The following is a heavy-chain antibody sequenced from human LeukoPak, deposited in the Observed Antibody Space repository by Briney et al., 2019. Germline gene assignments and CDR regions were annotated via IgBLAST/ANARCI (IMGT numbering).Heavy chain of an antibody. Sequence: SETLSLTCTVSGGSVSNYYWGWIRQPPGKGLEWIGSIYHSGSTYYNPSLKSRVTISVDTSKNQFSLKLSSVTAADTAVYYCARGRAYGSGSYYYYYYYMDVWGKGTTVTVSS. J-gene: IGHJ6*03. CDR3: ARGRAYGSGSYYYYYYYMDV. CDR1: GGSVSNYY. CDR2: IYHSGST. V-gene: IGHV4-38-2*02. D-gene: IGHD3-10*01.